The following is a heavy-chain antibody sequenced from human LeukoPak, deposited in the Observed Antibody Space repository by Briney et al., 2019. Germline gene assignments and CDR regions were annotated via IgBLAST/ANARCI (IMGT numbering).Heavy chain of an antibody. CDR2: ISYDGSNK. CDR1: GFTFSSYG. J-gene: IGHJ6*02. D-gene: IGHD5-18*01. V-gene: IGHV3-30*03. CDR3: ARGEPSGYSYGLDYYYYYGMDV. Sequence: GGSLRLSCAASGFTFSSYGMHWVRQAPGKGLEWVAVISYDGSNKYYADSVKGRFTISRDNSKNTLYLQMNSLRAEDTAVYYCARGEPSGYSYGLDYYYYYGMDVWGQGTTVTVSS.